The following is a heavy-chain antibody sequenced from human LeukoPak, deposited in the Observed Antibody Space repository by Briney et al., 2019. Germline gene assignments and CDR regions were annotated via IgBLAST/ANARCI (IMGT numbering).Heavy chain of an antibody. Sequence: SQTLSLTCTVSGGSISSGDYYWSWIRQPPGKGLEWIGYIYYSGSTYYNPSLKCRVTISVDTSKNQFSLKLSSVTAADTAVYYCAGLGYTDRYYYGMDVWGKGTTVTVSS. D-gene: IGHD2-15*01. CDR2: IYYSGST. J-gene: IGHJ6*04. CDR3: AGLGYTDRYYYGMDV. CDR1: GGSISSGDYY. V-gene: IGHV4-30-4*01.